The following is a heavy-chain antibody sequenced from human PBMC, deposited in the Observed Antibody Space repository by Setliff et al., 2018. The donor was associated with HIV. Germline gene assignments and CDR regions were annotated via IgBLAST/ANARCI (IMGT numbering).Heavy chain of an antibody. Sequence: ASVKVSCKASGGTFRSYGISWVRQAPGQGPEWMGGIIPLFGTTNYAHKFQGRVTITTDDSMTTAYMELSSLRSEDTAMFYCARDQDYGGSPVAGAFDIWGQGTMVTVSS. V-gene: IGHV1-69*05. D-gene: IGHD4-17*01. J-gene: IGHJ3*02. CDR1: GGTFRSYG. CDR3: ARDQDYGGSPVAGAFDI. CDR2: IIPLFGTT.